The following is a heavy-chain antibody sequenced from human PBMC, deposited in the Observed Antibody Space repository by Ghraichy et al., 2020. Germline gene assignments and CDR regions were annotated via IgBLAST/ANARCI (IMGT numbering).Heavy chain of an antibody. Sequence: GGSLRLSCAASGFTFSSYGMHWVRQAPGKGLEWVAVISYDGSNKYYADSVKGRFTISRDNSKNTLYLQMNSLRAEDTAVYYCATNYYDSSGPSRGDAFDIWGQGTMVTVSS. V-gene: IGHV3-30*03. CDR3: ATNYYDSSGPSRGDAFDI. D-gene: IGHD3-22*01. J-gene: IGHJ3*02. CDR1: GFTFSSYG. CDR2: ISYDGSNK.